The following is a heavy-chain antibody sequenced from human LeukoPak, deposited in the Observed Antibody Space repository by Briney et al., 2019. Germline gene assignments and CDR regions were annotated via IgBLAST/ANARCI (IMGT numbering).Heavy chain of an antibody. D-gene: IGHD3-10*01. Sequence: GGSLRLSCAASGFTFSSYGMSWVRQAPGKGLEWVSAISGSGGSTYYADSVKGRFTISRDNSKNTLYLQMNSLRAEDTAVYYCARGSGSLRFDYWGQGTLVTVSS. CDR2: ISGSGGST. V-gene: IGHV3-23*01. J-gene: IGHJ4*02. CDR3: ARGSGSLRFDY. CDR1: GFTFSSYG.